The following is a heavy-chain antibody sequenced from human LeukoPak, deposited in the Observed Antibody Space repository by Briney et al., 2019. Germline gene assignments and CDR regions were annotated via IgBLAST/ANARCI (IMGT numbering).Heavy chain of an antibody. CDR3: ARGQRIAVAGTAWFDP. D-gene: IGHD6-19*01. CDR2: ISSSGYTI. V-gene: IGHV3-48*04. J-gene: IGHJ5*02. CDR1: GFIFSSYS. Sequence: GGSLRLSCAASGFIFSSYSINWVRQAPGKGLEWVSYISSSGYTIYYADSVKGRFTISRDNAKNSLYLQMNGLRAEDTAVYYCARGQRIAVAGTAWFDPWGQGTLVTVSS.